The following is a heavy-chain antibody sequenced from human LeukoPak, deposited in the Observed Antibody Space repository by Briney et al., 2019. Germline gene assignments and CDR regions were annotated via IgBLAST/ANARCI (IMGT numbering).Heavy chain of an antibody. CDR3: AKGEYFHRYYFDY. V-gene: IGHV3-74*01. J-gene: IGHJ4*02. Sequence: GGSLRLSCAASGFTFSSYWMHWVRQAPGKGLVWVSRINSDGSSTSYADSVKGRFTISRDISKSTLYLQMNSLRAEDTAVYYCAKGEYFHRYYFDYWGQGTLVTVSS. CDR2: INSDGSST. D-gene: IGHD3-16*01. CDR1: GFTFSSYW.